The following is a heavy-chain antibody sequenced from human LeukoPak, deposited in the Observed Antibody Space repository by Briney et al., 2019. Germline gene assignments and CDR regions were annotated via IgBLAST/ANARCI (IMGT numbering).Heavy chain of an antibody. V-gene: IGHV4-34*01. CDR2: INHSGST. CDR1: GGSFSGYY. CDR3: ARDRYSYGSGAFFDY. J-gene: IGHJ4*02. D-gene: IGHD5-18*01. Sequence: SETLSLTCAVYGGSFSGYYWSWIRQPPGKGLEWIGEINHSGSTNYNPSLKSRVTISVDTSKNQFSLKLSSMTAADTAVYYCARDRYSYGSGAFFDYWGQGTLVTVSS.